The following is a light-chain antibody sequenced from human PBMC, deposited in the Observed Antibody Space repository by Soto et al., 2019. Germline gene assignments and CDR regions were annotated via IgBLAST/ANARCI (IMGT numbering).Light chain of an antibody. CDR3: TSFTSSSTWV. V-gene: IGLV2-14*03. J-gene: IGLJ3*02. Sequence: QSVLTQPASVSGSPGQSITISCTGTSSDGGGYNDVSWFQQHPGKAPKLKIYEVSNRPSGVSNRFSGSKSGYTAALTISELQAEDEADYYCTSFTSSSTWVFGGGTK. CDR2: EVS. CDR1: SSDGGGYND.